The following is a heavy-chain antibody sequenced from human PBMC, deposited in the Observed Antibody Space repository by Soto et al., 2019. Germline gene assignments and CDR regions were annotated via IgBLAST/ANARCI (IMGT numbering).Heavy chain of an antibody. CDR1: GFSLRSFG. CDR3: ARDRELGRTSPYFDF. D-gene: IGHD3-10*01. J-gene: IGHJ4*02. CDR2: IWNDGNNR. V-gene: IGHV3-33*01. Sequence: GGSLRLSCAASGFSLRSFGVYWVRQAPGKGLEWVAVIWNDGNNRRYGDSVRGRFTVSSDNSKKTVYLQMDSLRGEDTAMYYCARDRELGRTSPYFDFWGQGILVTVSS.